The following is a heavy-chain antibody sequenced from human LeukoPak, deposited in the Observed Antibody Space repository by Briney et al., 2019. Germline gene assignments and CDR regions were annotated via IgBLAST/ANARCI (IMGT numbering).Heavy chain of an antibody. CDR1: GGSISSNSYY. J-gene: IGHJ6*03. D-gene: IGHD3-22*01. Sequence: SETLSLTCAVSGGSISSNSYYWGWIRQPPGKGLEWIGSIYYSGSTYYNPSLKSRVTISVDTSKNQFSLKLSSVTAADTAVYYCARDQRSDYYDSSGYFLWGFPYYYYMDVWGKGTTVTVSS. CDR2: IYYSGST. V-gene: IGHV4-39*02. CDR3: ARDQRSDYYDSSGYFLWGFPYYYYMDV.